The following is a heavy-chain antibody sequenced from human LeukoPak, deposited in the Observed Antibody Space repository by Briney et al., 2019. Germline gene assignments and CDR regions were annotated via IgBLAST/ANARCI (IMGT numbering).Heavy chain of an antibody. V-gene: IGHV3-21*01. CDR2: ISSSSSYI. J-gene: IGHJ6*02. Sequence: GGSLRLSCAASGFTFSSYSMNWVRQAPGKGLEWVSSISSSSSYIYYADSVKGRFTISRDNAKNSLYLQMNSLRAEDTAVYYCARDGRITMVRGAGRFMDVWGQGTTVTVFS. CDR1: GFTFSSYS. CDR3: ARDGRITMVRGAGRFMDV. D-gene: IGHD3-10*01.